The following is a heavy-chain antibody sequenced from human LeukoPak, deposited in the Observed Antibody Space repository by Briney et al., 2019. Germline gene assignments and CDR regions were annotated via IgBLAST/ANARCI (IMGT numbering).Heavy chain of an antibody. CDR2: IFDTGST. J-gene: IGHJ3*02. V-gene: IGHV4-59*01. CDR3: ARTNAFDI. CDR1: GGSFSGFF. Sequence: SETLSLTCTVSGGSFSGFFWSWIRLPPGKGLEWIGYIFDTGSTSYNPSLKGRVSISLDTSKNQFFLKLGSVTAADTAVYYCARTNAFDIRGQGTLVTVAS.